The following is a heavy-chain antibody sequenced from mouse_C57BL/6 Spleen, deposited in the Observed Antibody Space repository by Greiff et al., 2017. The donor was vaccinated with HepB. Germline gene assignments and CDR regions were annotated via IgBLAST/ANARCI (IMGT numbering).Heavy chain of an antibody. CDR3: ARSGDYGYDGGYFDV. D-gene: IGHD2-2*01. Sequence: QVQLQQPGAELVRPGSSVKLSCKASGYTFTSYWMDWVKQRPGQGLEWIGNIYPSDSETHYNQKFKDKATLTVDKSSSTAYMQLSSLTSEDSAVYYCARSGDYGYDGGYFDVWGTGTTVTVSS. CDR1: GYTFTSYW. J-gene: IGHJ1*03. CDR2: IYPSDSET. V-gene: IGHV1-61*01.